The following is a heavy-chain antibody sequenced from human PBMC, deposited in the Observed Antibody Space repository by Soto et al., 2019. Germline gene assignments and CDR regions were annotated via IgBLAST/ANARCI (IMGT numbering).Heavy chain of an antibody. D-gene: IGHD3-10*01. J-gene: IGHJ4*02. Sequence: EVQLVESGGGLIQPGGSLRLSCAVSGFTVSNNYMSWVRQAPGKGLEGVSVIYSGGYTAYGDSVKGRFTISRDNSKNTLDFQKNSLGAAARAVDYCANPPGGGGYWGQGTLVTVSS. CDR1: GFTVSNNY. CDR2: IYSGGYT. CDR3: ANPPGGGGY. V-gene: IGHV3-53*01.